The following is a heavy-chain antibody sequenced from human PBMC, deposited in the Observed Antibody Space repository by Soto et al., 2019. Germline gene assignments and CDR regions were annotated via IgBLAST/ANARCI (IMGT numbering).Heavy chain of an antibody. CDR1: GGSFSGYY. D-gene: IGHD5-12*01. J-gene: IGHJ6*02. V-gene: IGHV4-34*01. CDR2: INHSGST. CDR3: ARGGDGYTFYAMDV. Sequence: SETLSLTCAVYGGSFSGYYWSWIRQPPGKGLEWIGEINHSGSTNYNPSLKSRVTISVDTSKNQFSLKLSSVTAADTAVYYCARGGDGYTFYAMDVWGQGTSVTLSS.